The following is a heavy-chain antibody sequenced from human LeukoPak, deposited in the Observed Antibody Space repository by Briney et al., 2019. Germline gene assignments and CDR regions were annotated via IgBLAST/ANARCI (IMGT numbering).Heavy chain of an antibody. CDR3: ARPGYCSGGSCYSDY. CDR2: INPSGGST. V-gene: IGHV1-46*03. J-gene: IGHJ4*02. Sequence: GASVKVSCKASGYTFTSYYMHWVRQAPGQGPEWMGIINPSGGSTSYAQKFQGRVTMTRDTSTSTVYMELSSLRSEDTAVYYCARPGYCSGGSCYSDYWGQGTPVTVSS. D-gene: IGHD2-15*01. CDR1: GYTFTSYY.